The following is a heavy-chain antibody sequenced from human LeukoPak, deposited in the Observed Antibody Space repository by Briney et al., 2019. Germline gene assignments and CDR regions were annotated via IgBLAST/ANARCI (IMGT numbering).Heavy chain of an antibody. CDR1: GYTFTSYY. J-gene: IGHJ5*02. V-gene: IGHV1-46*01. CDR3: AREVGSSRGDQNCFYT. Sequence: ASVNVSCKASGYTFTSYYMHWVRQAPGQGLEWMGIINPSGGSTSCAQKFQGRVTMTRDMSTSTVYMELSSLRSEDTAVYYCAREVGSSRGDQNCFYTSGQGALVT. CDR2: INPSGGST. D-gene: IGHD6-13*01.